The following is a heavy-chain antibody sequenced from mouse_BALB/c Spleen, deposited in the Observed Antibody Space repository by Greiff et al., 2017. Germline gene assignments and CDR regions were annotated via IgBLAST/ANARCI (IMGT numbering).Heavy chain of an antibody. V-gene: IGHV5-4*02. J-gene: IGHJ3*01. CDR1: GFTFSDYY. D-gene: IGHD2-3*01. CDR2: ISDGGSYT. Sequence: EVKLQESGGGLVKPGGSLKLSCAASGFTFSDYYMYWVRQTPEKRLEWVATISDGGSYTYYPDSVKGRFTISRDNAKNNLYLQMSSLKSEDTAMYYCARDDGWFAYWGQGTLVTVSA. CDR3: ARDDGWFAY.